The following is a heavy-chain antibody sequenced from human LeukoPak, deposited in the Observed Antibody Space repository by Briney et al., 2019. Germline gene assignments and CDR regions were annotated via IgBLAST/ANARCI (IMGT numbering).Heavy chain of an antibody. J-gene: IGHJ3*02. CDR3: AKGTTMYAFDI. V-gene: IGHV3-43*02. Sequence: GGSLRLSCAASGLTLDLYVMHWVRQAPGKGVEWVSVIGGDGGSTYYADSVKGRLTISRDNSKNSLYLQVNSLTTEDTALYFWAKGTTMYAFDIWGQGTMVTVSS. D-gene: IGHD1-1*01. CDR2: IGGDGGST. CDR1: GLTLDLYV.